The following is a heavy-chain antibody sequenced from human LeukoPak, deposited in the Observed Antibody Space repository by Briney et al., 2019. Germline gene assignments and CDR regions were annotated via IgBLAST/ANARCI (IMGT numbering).Heavy chain of an antibody. CDR3: AKDRTRAVAGTNFDY. Sequence: GGSLRLSCAATGFTFTSFAMTWVRQAPGKGLEWVSAISGGGGTTHYADSVKGRFTISRDNSKNTLYLQMNSLRADDTAVYYCAKDRTRAVAGTNFDYWGQGTLVTVSS. J-gene: IGHJ4*02. D-gene: IGHD6-19*01. V-gene: IGHV3-23*01. CDR1: GFTFTSFA. CDR2: ISGGGGTT.